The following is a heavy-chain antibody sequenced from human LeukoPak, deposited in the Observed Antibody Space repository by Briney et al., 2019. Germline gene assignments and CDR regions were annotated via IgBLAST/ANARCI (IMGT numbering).Heavy chain of an antibody. V-gene: IGHV5-51*01. Sequence: GESLKISCKDSGSDFINYWIGWVRQVPGRGLEWMAVIFPGDSETTYNPSLQGHVSISVDTSTNSAYLEWSSLKASDTAIYYCARQDLGDYGRNYFQSWGQGTLVIVSS. D-gene: IGHD4-17*01. CDR2: IFPGDSET. J-gene: IGHJ4*02. CDR1: GSDFINYW. CDR3: ARQDLGDYGRNYFQS.